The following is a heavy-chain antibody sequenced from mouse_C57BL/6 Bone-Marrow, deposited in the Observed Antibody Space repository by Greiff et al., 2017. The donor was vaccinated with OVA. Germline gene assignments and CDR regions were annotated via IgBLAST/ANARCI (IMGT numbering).Heavy chain of an antibody. CDR3: TYGSSFYFDY. J-gene: IGHJ2*01. CDR2: IDPENGDT. D-gene: IGHD1-1*01. V-gene: IGHV14-4*01. CDR1: GFNIKDDY. Sequence: EVQLVESGAELVRPGASVKLSCTASGFNIKDDYMHWVKQRPEQGLEWIGWIDPENGDTEYASKFQGKATITADTSSNTAYLQLSSLTSEDTAVYYCTYGSSFYFDYWGKGTTLTDSS.